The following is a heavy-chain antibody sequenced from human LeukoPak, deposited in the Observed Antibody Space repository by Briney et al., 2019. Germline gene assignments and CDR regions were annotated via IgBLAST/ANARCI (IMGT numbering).Heavy chain of an antibody. CDR2: IFYSGST. V-gene: IGHV4-39*02. D-gene: IGHD3-22*01. J-gene: IGHJ4*02. CDR1: SGSISTSNYY. CDR3: ARDHDFLNYYDSSGYYYFDY. Sequence: SETLSLTCTVSSGSISTSNYYWGWVRQPPGKALEWIGNIFYSGSTYYSPSLKSRVTISGDTSKNQFSLKLSSVTAADTAVYYCARDHDFLNYYDSSGYYYFDYWGQGILVTVSS.